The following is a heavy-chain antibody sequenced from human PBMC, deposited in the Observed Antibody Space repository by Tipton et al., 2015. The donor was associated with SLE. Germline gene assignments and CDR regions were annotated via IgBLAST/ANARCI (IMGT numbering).Heavy chain of an antibody. Sequence: SLRLSCAASGFTFSSYGMHWVRQAPGKGLEWVAVIWYDGSNKYYADSVKGRFTISRDNSKNTLYLQMNSLRAEDTAVYYCAKDFRDYGGIVGYFDYWGQGTLVTVSS. CDR1: GFTFSSYG. V-gene: IGHV3-33*06. CDR3: AKDFRDYGGIVGYFDY. CDR2: IWYDGSNK. J-gene: IGHJ4*02. D-gene: IGHD4-23*01.